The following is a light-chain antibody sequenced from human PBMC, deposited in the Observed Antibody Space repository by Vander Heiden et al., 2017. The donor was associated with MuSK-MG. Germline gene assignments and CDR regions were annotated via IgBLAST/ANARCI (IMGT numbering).Light chain of an antibody. CDR2: GAS. CDR3: QQDYSTPT. J-gene: IGKJ1*01. V-gene: IGKV1-NL1*01. CDR1: QGLDNS. Sequence: DIQMTQSPSSLSASVGDRVTITCRASQGLDNSLAWYQQRPGKAPNLLLYGASTRESGGPYRFSGSGSETDYTLTSSSRQHEDFANYYGQQDYSTPTFGQGTKVEIK.